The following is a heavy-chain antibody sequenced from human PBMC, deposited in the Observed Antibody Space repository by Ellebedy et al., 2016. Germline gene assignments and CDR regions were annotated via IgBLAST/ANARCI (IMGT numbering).Heavy chain of an antibody. Sequence: GESLKISXTASGLNFNTFFMSWVRQAPGKGLEWVSTISARSDTTRLADAVKGGFAISSDKSNNTLYLQMNSLRAEDTAVYYCTRVRRYRSDSTTENFDYWGQGTLVTVSS. CDR1: GLNFNTFF. V-gene: IGHV3-23*01. J-gene: IGHJ4*02. CDR3: TRVRRYRSDSTTENFDY. D-gene: IGHD6-19*01. CDR2: ISARSDTT.